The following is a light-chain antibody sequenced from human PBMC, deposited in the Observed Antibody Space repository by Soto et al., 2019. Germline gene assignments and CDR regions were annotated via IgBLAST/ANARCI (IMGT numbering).Light chain of an antibody. J-gene: IGKJ1*01. Sequence: DIQMTQSPSTLSASVGDRVTITCRASQNIGNWLAWYQQKPGKTPDLLIYDASSLESGVPLRFSGSGSGTEFTLTISSLQTDESATYYGQQYNDEPWTFGQGTKVEIK. CDR1: QNIGNW. CDR3: QQYNDEPWT. CDR2: DAS. V-gene: IGKV1-5*01.